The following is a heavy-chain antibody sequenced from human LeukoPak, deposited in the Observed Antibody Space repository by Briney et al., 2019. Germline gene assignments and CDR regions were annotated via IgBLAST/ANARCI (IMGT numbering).Heavy chain of an antibody. CDR1: GYTFTGYY. D-gene: IGHD3-3*01. V-gene: IGHV1-2*02. Sequence: ASVKVSCKASGYTFTGYYMHWVRQAPGQGLEWMGWINPNSGGTNYAQKFQGRVTMTRDTSISTAYMELSRLRSDDTAVYYCARDSSLTIFGVVILKYWGQGTLVTVSS. CDR3: ARDSSLTIFGVVILKY. CDR2: INPNSGGT. J-gene: IGHJ4*02.